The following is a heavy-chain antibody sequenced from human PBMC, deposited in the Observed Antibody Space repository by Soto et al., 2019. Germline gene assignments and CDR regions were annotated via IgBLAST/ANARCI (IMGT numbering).Heavy chain of an antibody. J-gene: IGHJ5*02. CDR3: GGQGGGGYGGFGP. V-gene: IGHV4-4*02. CDR1: GGSISNNRW. D-gene: IGHD3-22*01. Sequence: QVQLQESGPGLEKPSGTLSLTCAVSGGSISNNRWWTWVRQAPGKGLEWIGEIHDRGSTNYNLSLKGRGNLCNRRVQNPFPPGEGGGTRGDTGVFLRGGQGGGGYGGFGPRGQGTLVTVSS. CDR2: IHDRGST.